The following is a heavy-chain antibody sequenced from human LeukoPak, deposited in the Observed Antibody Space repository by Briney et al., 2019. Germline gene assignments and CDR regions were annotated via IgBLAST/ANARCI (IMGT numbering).Heavy chain of an antibody. Sequence: GASVKVSCKASGYTFTSYYMHWVRQAPGQGLEWMGIINPSGGSTSYAQKFQGRVTMTRDMSTSTVYMELSSLRSEDTAVYYCARRYSSSSGPTWANYYYYMDVWGKGTTVTVSS. J-gene: IGHJ6*03. V-gene: IGHV1-46*01. D-gene: IGHD6-6*01. CDR3: ARRYSSSSGPTWANYYYYMDV. CDR1: GYTFTSYY. CDR2: INPSGGST.